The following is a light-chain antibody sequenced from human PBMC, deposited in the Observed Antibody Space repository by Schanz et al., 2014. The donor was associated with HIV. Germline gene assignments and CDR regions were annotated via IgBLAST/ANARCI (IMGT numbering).Light chain of an antibody. V-gene: IGLV2-14*01. CDR2: DVT. Sequence: QSALTQPASVSGSPGQSITISCTGTSSDVGGYNYVSWCQQHPGKAPKLMIYDVTDRPSGVSFRFSGSKSGNTASLTISGLQAEDEAEYYCSSSSTNTCVFGGGTKFTVL. CDR1: SSDVGGYNY. J-gene: IGLJ3*02. CDR3: SSSSTNTCV.